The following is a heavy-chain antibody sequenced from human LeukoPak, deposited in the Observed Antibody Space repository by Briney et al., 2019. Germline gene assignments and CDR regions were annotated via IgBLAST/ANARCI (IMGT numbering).Heavy chain of an antibody. J-gene: IGHJ6*03. Sequence: GDSVKVSCKTSGYTFSSFGIGWVRQAPGQGLEWMGWISADTVNSNVAQKLQDRVAMTTDTSTNTAYMELRSLRYDDTAVYYCARVEVHPRRFYYYMDVWGKGTTVTISS. CDR1: GYTFSSFG. D-gene: IGHD3-16*01. CDR3: ARVEVHPRRFYYYMDV. CDR2: ISADTVNS. V-gene: IGHV1-18*01.